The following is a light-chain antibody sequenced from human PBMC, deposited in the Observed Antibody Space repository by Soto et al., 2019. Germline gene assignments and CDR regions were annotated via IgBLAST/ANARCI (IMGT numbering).Light chain of an antibody. V-gene: IGLV1-40*01. CDR2: GNS. J-gene: IGLJ2*01. Sequence: QSVLTQPPSVSGAPGQRVTISCTGSSSNIGAGYDVHWYQRLPGTAPKLLIYGNSNRPSGVPDRFSGSKSGTSASLAITGLQAEDEADYYCQSYDSSLSSAVFGGGTKVTVL. CDR3: QSYDSSLSSAV. CDR1: SSNIGAGYD.